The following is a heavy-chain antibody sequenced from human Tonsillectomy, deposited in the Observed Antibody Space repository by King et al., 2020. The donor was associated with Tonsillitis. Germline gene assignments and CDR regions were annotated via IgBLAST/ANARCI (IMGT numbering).Heavy chain of an antibody. V-gene: IGHV4-4*07. J-gene: IGHJ4*02. Sequence: QLQESGPGLVKPSETLSLTCTVSGGSISSSYWSWIRQPAGKGLGWFGRIYTSGSTNYNPSLKSRVTISVDTSKNQFSLKLSSVTAADTAVYYCARVAEYSGSSFDYWGQGTLVTVSS. CDR2: IYTSGST. CDR1: GGSISSSY. CDR3: ARVAEYSGSSFDY. D-gene: IGHD1-26*01.